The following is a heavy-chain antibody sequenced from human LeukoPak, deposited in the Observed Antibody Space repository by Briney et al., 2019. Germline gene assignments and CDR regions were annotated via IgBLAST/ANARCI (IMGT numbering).Heavy chain of an antibody. CDR1: GFIFCSYA. V-gene: IGHV3-64*01. J-gene: IGHJ4*02. CDR3: ARDGEARNDY. D-gene: IGHD6-6*01. CDR2: ISSNGGTT. Sequence: GGSLRLSCTASGFIFCSYAMQWVRQAPGKELEYVSGISSNGGTTYYGNSVRGRFTIFRDNSENTLYLQMGSLKTEDTAVYYCARDGEARNDYWGQGTLVSVSS.